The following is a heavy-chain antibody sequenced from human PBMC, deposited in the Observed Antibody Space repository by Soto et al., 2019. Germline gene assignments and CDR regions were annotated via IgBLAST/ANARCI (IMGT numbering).Heavy chain of an antibody. Sequence: GSSVKVSCKASGYTFTSYAMHWVRQAPGQRLEWMGWINAGNGNTKYSQKFQGRVTITRDTSASTAYMELSSLSSEDTAVYYWARESSSGWYWFDPWGQGTLVTVSS. J-gene: IGHJ5*02. CDR3: ARESSSGWYWFDP. CDR1: GYTFTSYA. CDR2: INAGNGNT. V-gene: IGHV1-3*01. D-gene: IGHD6-19*01.